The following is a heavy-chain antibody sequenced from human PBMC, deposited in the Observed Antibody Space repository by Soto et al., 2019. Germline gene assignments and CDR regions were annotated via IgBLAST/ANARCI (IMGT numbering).Heavy chain of an antibody. J-gene: IGHJ4*02. CDR3: ESSRSGAVADSVDF. CDR1: GFTFSRYA. V-gene: IGHV3-30*04. CDR2: ISRDGTNK. Sequence: GGSLRLSCAASGFTFSRYAIHWVRQAPGKGLEWVAVISRDGTNKYYVDSVKGRFTISRDNSRNTLYLQMNSLRHEDAAVYYSESSRSGAVADSVDFWGQGTLVTVSS. D-gene: IGHD3-3*01.